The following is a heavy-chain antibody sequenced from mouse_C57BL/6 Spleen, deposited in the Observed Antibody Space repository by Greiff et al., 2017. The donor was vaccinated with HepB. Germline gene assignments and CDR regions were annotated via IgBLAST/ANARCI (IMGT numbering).Heavy chain of an antibody. CDR1: GYAFSSSW. CDR2: IYPGDGDT. Sequence: QVQLQQSGPELVKPGASVKISCKASGYAFSSSWMNWVKQRPGKGLEWIGRIYPGDGDTNYNGKFKGKATLTADKSSSTAYMQLSSLTSEDSAVYFCARMGYDYGNYYAMDYWGQGTSVTVSS. V-gene: IGHV1-82*01. CDR3: ARMGYDYGNYYAMDY. J-gene: IGHJ4*01. D-gene: IGHD2-4*01.